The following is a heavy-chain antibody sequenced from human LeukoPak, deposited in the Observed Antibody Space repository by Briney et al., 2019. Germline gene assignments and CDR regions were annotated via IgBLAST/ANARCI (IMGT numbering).Heavy chain of an antibody. Sequence: PGGALRLSCAASGFTFSDYIMNWFRQPQGKGLEWISYVGISSGNTKYADSVKGRFTISGDKAKNSLYIQMNSLRVEDTAVYYCARDTKYAFDNWGQGTLVTVSS. CDR1: GFTFSDYI. V-gene: IGHV3-11*06. D-gene: IGHD2-2*01. CDR2: VGISSGNT. CDR3: ARDTKYAFDN. J-gene: IGHJ4*02.